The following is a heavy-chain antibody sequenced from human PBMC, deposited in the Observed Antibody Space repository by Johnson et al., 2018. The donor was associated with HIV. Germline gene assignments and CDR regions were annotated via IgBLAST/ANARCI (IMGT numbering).Heavy chain of an antibody. CDR1: GFTFSGSA. V-gene: IGHV3-30*04. J-gene: IGHJ3*02. CDR3: ARCDSSSPLRAFDI. Sequence: QVQLVESGGGLVQPGGSLKLSCAASGFTFSGSAIHWVRQAPGKGLEWVAVISYDGSNKYYADSVKGRFTISRDNSKNTLYLQMNSLRAEDTAVYYCARCDSSSPLRAFDIWGQGTMVTVSS. D-gene: IGHD6-6*01. CDR2: ISYDGSNK.